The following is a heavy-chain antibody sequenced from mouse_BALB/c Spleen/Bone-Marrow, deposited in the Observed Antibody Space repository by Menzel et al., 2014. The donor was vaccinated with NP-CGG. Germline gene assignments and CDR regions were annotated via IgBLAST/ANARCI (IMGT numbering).Heavy chain of an antibody. J-gene: IGHJ4*01. D-gene: IGHD1-1*01. V-gene: IGHV1S41*01. CDR3: ARSYYGRAMDY. Sequence: DLVKPGASVKLSCKASGYTFTSYWINWIKQRSGQGLEWIGRIAPGRGSTYYDEMFKGKATLTVDTSSSTAYIQLSSLSSEDSAVYFCARSYYGRAMDYWGQGTSVTVSS. CDR2: IAPGRGST. CDR1: GYTFTSYW.